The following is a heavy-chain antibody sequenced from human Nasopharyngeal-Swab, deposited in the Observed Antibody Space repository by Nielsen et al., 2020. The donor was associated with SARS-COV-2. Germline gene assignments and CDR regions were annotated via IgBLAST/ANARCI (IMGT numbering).Heavy chain of an antibody. D-gene: IGHD2-15*01. Sequence: GESLKISCTAPGFNFRHYAMSWVRLAPGKGLEWVSGIGTGGGRADYADSVKGRFTISRDNSKNTLYLQLNSLRVEDTAVYYCARNDNGLVIWYYYYMDVWGKGTTVTVTS. CDR1: GFNFRHYA. CDR3: ARNDNGLVIWYYYYMDV. J-gene: IGHJ6*03. V-gene: IGHV3-23*03. CDR2: IGTGGGRA.